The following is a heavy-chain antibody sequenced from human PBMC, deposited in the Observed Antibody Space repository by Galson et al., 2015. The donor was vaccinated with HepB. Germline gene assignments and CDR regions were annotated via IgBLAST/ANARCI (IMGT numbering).Heavy chain of an antibody. V-gene: IGHV3-30*18. CDR3: AKGGMWELLHGMDA. CDR1: GFTFSSYG. CDR2: ISYDGSEK. D-gene: IGHD1-26*01. Sequence: SLRLSCAASGFTFSSYGMHWVRQAPGKGLEWVAVISYDGSEKYYVDSVRGRFTISRDNSKKMLYVQMNSLRAEDTAVYYCAKGGMWELLHGMDAWGQGTTVTVSS. J-gene: IGHJ6*02.